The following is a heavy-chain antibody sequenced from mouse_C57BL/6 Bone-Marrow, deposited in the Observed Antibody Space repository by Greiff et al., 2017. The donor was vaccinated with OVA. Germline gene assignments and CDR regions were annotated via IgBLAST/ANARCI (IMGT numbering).Heavy chain of an antibody. CDR3: ARWGYYGSSYGFAY. CDR1: GYTFTSYG. Sequence: VQLVESGAELARPGASVKLSCKASGYTFTSYGISWVKQRTGQGLEWIGEIYPRSGNTYYNEKFKGKATLTADKSSSTAYMELRSLTSEDSAVDFCARWGYYGSSYGFAYWGQGTLVTVSA. CDR2: IYPRSGNT. D-gene: IGHD1-1*01. J-gene: IGHJ3*01. V-gene: IGHV1-81*01.